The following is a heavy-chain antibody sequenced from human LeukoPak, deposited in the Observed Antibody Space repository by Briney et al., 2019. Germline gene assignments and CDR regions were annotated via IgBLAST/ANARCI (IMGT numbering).Heavy chain of an antibody. D-gene: IGHD3-22*01. CDR3: ASDPSTRYYTVY. Sequence: ASVKVTCKVSGYTFTAYHLHWVRQAPGQGLEWMGWISPNSGGTKSAQKFQGRFTMTRDTSISTAYMELSGLTSDDTAVYYCASDPSTRYYTVYWCQGALVTVSS. CDR1: GYTFTAYH. CDR2: ISPNSGGT. J-gene: IGHJ4*02. V-gene: IGHV1-2*02.